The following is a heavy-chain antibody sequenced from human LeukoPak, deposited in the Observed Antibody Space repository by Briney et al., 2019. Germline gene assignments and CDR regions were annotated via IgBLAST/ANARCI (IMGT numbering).Heavy chain of an antibody. D-gene: IGHD2-15*01. J-gene: IGHJ4*02. Sequence: SETLSLTCTVSGGSISSSSYYWGWIRQPPGKGLEWIGSIYYSGSTYYNPSLKSRVTISVDTSKNPFSLKLSSVTAADTAVYYCARKEDKEFDCWGQGTLVTVSS. V-gene: IGHV4-39*01. CDR3: ARKEDKEFDC. CDR2: IYYSGST. CDR1: GGSISSSSYY.